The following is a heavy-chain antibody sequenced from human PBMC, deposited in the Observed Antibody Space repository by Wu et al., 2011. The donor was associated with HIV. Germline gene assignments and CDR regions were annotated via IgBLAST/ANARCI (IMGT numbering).Heavy chain of an antibody. V-gene: IGHV1-69*05. J-gene: IGHJ2*01. CDR2: FIGVFGTG. CDR3: AKDPCGGDCYPGTVWYFDL. CDR1: GGTFSSNA. D-gene: IGHD2-21*01. Sequence: QVQLVQSGAEVKKPGSSVKVSCKASGGTFSSNAISWMRQAPGQGLEWMGGFIGVFGTGIYAQKFQGRVTITTDESRSTSYMDLSGLRSEDTAVYYCAKDPCGGDCYPGTVWYFDLWGRGTLVTVSS.